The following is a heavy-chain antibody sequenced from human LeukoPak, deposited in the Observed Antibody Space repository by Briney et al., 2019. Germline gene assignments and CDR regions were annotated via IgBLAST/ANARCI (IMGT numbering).Heavy chain of an antibody. V-gene: IGHV3-13*01. Sequence: GGSLTLSCATSGFTFSNYDMHWVRQATGKGLEWVSVIDPAGDAYYRGSVKGRFTVSRENAKDSLHLQMNSLRAEDTAVYYCATSPLGQQWLQGWGQGTLVTVSS. CDR1: GFTFSNYD. CDR2: IDPAGDA. D-gene: IGHD6-19*01. CDR3: ATSPLGQQWLQG. J-gene: IGHJ4*02.